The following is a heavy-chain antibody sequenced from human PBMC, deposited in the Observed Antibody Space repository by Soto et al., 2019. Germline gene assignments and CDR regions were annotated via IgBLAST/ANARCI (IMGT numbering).Heavy chain of an antibody. D-gene: IGHD2-15*01. J-gene: IGHJ4*02. V-gene: IGHV4-39*01. CDR1: GGSIYTRGYY. Sequence: SEALSVMCTLSGGSIYTRGYYWGWIRQPPGRGLEWIGNIDYNAVTYSNPSLKSRVTISRDTSKNQFSLKLTSVTAADTALYYCGKVLVGATGHTASDSWGLGTLVTVSS. CDR2: IDYNAVT. CDR3: GKVLVGATGHTASDS.